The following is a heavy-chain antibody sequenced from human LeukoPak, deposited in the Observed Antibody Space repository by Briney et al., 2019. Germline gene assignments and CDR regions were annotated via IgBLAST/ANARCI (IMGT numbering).Heavy chain of an antibody. CDR3: AKGGCGGDCYSPGY. Sequence: GGSLRLSCAASGLRFRSYAMSWVRQAPGKGLEWVSALSGSGDSTYYADSVKGRFTISRDNSKNTLYLQMNSLRAEDTAVYYCAKGGCGGDCYSPGYWGQGTLVTVSS. D-gene: IGHD2-21*02. CDR1: GLRFRSYA. V-gene: IGHV3-23*01. CDR2: LSGSGDST. J-gene: IGHJ4*02.